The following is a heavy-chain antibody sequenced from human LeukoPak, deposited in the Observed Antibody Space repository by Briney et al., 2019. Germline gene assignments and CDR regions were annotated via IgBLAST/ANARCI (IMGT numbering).Heavy chain of an antibody. Sequence: ASVKVSCKASGYTFTSYGISWVRQAPGQGLEWMGWISAYNGNTNYAQKLQGRVTMTTDTSTSTAYMELRSLRSDDTAVYYCARKLQTYYYDSSGSDYWGQGTLATVSS. CDR2: ISAYNGNT. CDR3: ARKLQTYYYDSSGSDY. V-gene: IGHV1-18*01. J-gene: IGHJ4*02. CDR1: GYTFTSYG. D-gene: IGHD3-22*01.